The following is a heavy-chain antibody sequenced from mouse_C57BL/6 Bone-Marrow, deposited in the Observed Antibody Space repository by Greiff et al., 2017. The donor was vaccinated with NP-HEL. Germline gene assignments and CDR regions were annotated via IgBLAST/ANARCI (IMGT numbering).Heavy chain of an antibody. V-gene: IGHV1-54*01. J-gene: IGHJ3*01. Sequence: QVQLQQSGAELVRPGTSVKVSCKASGYAFTNYLIEWVKQRPGQGLEWIGVINPGSGGTNYNEKFKGKATLTADKSSSTAYMQLSSLTSEDSAVYFCERMAGMVKAWFAYWGQGTLVTVSA. CDR2: INPGSGGT. D-gene: IGHD2-3*01. CDR3: ERMAGMVKAWFAY. CDR1: GYAFTNYL.